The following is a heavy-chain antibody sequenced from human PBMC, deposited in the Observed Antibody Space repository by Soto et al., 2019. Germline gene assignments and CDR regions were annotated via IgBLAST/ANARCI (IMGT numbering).Heavy chain of an antibody. CDR2: IFYSGRT. CDR3: ARGGLGDTVVVADIDY. Sequence: QVQLQESGPGLVKPSQTLSLTCSVSGGSISSGDYYWSWVRQHPGKGLEWMGYIFYSGRTYYNPSLKRRVSISVDSSTNRFSLQLRAVTAADTAVYYCARGGLGDTVVVADIDYWGQGTLVTVSS. V-gene: IGHV4-31*03. D-gene: IGHD2-15*01. CDR1: GGSISSGDYY. J-gene: IGHJ4*02.